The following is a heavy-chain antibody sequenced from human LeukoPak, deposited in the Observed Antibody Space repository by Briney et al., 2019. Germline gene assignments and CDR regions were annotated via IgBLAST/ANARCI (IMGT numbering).Heavy chain of an antibody. Sequence: QSPETLSLTCTVSGYSISSGYYWGWIRQPPGKGLEWIGSIYHSGSTYYNPSLKSRVTISVDTSKNQFSLKLSSVTAADTAVYYCARHDRSGDYRSVFNYWGQGTLVTVSS. CDR3: ARHDRSGDYRSVFNY. D-gene: IGHD4-17*01. CDR2: IYHSGST. CDR1: GYSISSGYY. V-gene: IGHV4-38-2*02. J-gene: IGHJ4*02.